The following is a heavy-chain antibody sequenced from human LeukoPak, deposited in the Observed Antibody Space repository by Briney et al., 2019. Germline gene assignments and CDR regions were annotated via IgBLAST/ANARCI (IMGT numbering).Heavy chain of an antibody. J-gene: IGHJ5*02. D-gene: IGHD6-13*01. CDR2: ISAYNGKT. Sequence: ASVKVSCKASGYTFTSYGISWVRQAPGQGLEWMGWISAYNGKTNYAQKLQGRVTMTTDTSTSTAYMGLRSLRSDDTAVYYCARWGIAATGTSRTNLNWFDPWGQGTLVTVSS. CDR3: ARWGIAATGTSRTNLNWFDP. V-gene: IGHV1-18*04. CDR1: GYTFTSYG.